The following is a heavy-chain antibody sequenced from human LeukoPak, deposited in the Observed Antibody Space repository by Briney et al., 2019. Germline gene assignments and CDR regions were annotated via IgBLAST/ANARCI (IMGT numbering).Heavy chain of an antibody. V-gene: IGHV3-74*01. J-gene: IGHJ4*02. CDR2: INSDGSSS. CDR1: GFTFSTYW. CDR3: ARCRSGGSCYSSD. D-gene: IGHD2-15*01. Sequence: GGSLRLSSAASGFTFSTYWIYWVRQAPGRGLVWVSRINSDGSSSSYADSVKGRFTISRDNAKNTLYLQMNSLRAEDTAVYYCARCRSGGSCYSSDWGQGTLVTVSS.